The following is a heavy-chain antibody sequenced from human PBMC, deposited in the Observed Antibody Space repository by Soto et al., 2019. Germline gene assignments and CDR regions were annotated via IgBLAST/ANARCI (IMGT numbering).Heavy chain of an antibody. Sequence: GGSLRLSCAASGFTFSSYSMNWVRQAPGKGLEWVSSISNSSSYKYYADSVKGRFAIYRDNAKNSLYVQMNSLRAEDTAVYYCARGDCSGGSCYGDYWGQGILVTVSS. CDR2: ISNSSSYK. V-gene: IGHV3-21*01. J-gene: IGHJ4*02. D-gene: IGHD2-15*01. CDR1: GFTFSSYS. CDR3: ARGDCSGGSCYGDY.